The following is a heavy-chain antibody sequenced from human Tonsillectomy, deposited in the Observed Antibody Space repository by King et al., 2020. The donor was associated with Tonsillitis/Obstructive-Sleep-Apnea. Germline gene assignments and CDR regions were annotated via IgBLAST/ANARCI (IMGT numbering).Heavy chain of an antibody. CDR1: GFTFEDYA. CDR3: AKDKPVAHTGGSAYYFGN. CDR2: ISYNGGDI. J-gene: IGHJ4*02. V-gene: IGHV3-9*01. D-gene: IGHD6-19*01. Sequence: VQLVESGGGLVQPGRSLRLSCAASGFTFEDYAMHWVRQAPGKGLEWVSGISYNGGDIAYADSVKGRFTISRDNAKNSLYLQMNSLRAEDTAFYYCAKDKPVAHTGGSAYYFGNWGQGTLVTVSS.